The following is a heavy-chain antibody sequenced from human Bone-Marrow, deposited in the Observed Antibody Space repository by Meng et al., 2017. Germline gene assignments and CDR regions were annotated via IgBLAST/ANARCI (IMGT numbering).Heavy chain of an antibody. CDR1: SYSISGGYF. V-gene: IGHV4-38-2*02. J-gene: IGHJ3*01. CDR2: IHHSGTT. Sequence: GSLRLSCTVSSYSISGGYFWGRIRQPPGKGLEWIGHIHHSGTTYYNPSLTSRLTITPDTSKNQISLTLSSVTAADTAVYYCARLQRISLTVVLWGQGTMVTVSS. CDR3: ARLQRISLTVVL. D-gene: IGHD3-22*01.